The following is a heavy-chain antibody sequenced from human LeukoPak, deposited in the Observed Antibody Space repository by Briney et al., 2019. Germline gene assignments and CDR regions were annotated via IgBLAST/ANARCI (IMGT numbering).Heavy chain of an antibody. J-gene: IGHJ4*02. CDR2: IYYSGST. V-gene: IGHV4-59*01. Sequence: SETLSLTCTVSGGSISSYYWSWIRQPPGKGLEGIGYIYYSGSTNYNPSLKSRVTISVDTSKNQFSLKLSSVTAAATAVHYCATYSSGYHYVAYWGQGTLVTVSS. CDR1: GGSISSYY. D-gene: IGHD3-22*01. CDR3: ATYSSGYHYVAY.